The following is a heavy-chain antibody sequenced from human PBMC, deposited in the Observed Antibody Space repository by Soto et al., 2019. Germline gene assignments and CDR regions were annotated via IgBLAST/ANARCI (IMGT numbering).Heavy chain of an antibody. D-gene: IGHD3-9*01. CDR1: GGSVSSGSYY. V-gene: IGHV4-61*01. J-gene: IGHJ4*02. Sequence: SETLSLTCTVSGGSVSSGSYYWSWIRQPPGKGLEWIGYIYYSGSTNYNPSLKSRVTISVDTSKNQFSLKLSSVTAADTAVYYCARDNYDILTGYNLFDYWGQGTLVTVPQ. CDR2: IYYSGST. CDR3: ARDNYDILTGYNLFDY.